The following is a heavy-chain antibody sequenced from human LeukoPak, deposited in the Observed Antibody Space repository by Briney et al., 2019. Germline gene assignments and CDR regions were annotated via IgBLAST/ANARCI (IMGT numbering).Heavy chain of an antibody. V-gene: IGHV3-48*02. CDR2: ISTSGSAM. CDR1: GFTFSRYT. Sequence: PGGSLRLSCAASGFTFSRYTMNWVRQAPGKGLEWVSHISTSGSAMYYADSVKGRFTISRDNAKDSLYLQMNSLRDKDTAVYYCASSGSYRFDYWGQGTLVTVSS. D-gene: IGHD1-26*01. CDR3: ASSGSYRFDY. J-gene: IGHJ4*02.